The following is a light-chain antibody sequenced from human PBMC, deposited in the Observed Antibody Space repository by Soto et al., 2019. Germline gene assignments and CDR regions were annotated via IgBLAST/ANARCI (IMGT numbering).Light chain of an antibody. CDR2: DVS. J-gene: IGLJ1*01. CDR3: SSYTSGSTFYV. V-gene: IGLV2-14*01. Sequence: QSALTQPASVSGSPGQSITISCTGTSSXFGGYNYVSWFQQHPGKAPTLMISDVSNRPSGVSNRFSGSKSGNTASLTISGFQAEDEADYYCSSYTSGSTFYVFGTGTKVTVL. CDR1: SSXFGGYNY.